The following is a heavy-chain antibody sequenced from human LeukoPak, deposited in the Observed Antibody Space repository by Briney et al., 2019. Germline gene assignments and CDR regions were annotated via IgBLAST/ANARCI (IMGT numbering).Heavy chain of an antibody. J-gene: IGHJ3*02. CDR3: ARALPPLRYYDSSGYPDAFDI. CDR2: ISSSSSYI. CDR1: GFTFSSYS. Sequence: GGPLRLSCAASGFTFSSYSMDWVRQAPGKGLEWVSSISSSSSYIYYADSVKGRFTISRDNAKNSLYLQMNSLRAEDTAVYYCARALPPLRYYDSSGYPDAFDIWGQGTMVTVSS. D-gene: IGHD3-22*01. V-gene: IGHV3-21*01.